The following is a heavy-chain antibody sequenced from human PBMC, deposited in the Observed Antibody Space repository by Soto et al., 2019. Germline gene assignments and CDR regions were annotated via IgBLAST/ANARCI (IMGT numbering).Heavy chain of an antibody. CDR1: GFTFSDYW. Sequence: VGSLRLSCAASGFTFSDYWMDWVRQAPGKGLEWVANINQDGTEEHYVDSVKGRFTISRDNAKNSLYLQMSSLTAGDSAPYYCSPRLDYWGQGTLVTVSS. CDR3: SPRLDY. J-gene: IGHJ4*02. V-gene: IGHV3-7*01. CDR2: INQDGTEE.